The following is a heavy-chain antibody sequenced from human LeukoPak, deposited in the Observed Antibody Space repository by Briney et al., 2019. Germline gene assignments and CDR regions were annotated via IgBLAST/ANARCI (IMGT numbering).Heavy chain of an antibody. Sequence: ASVKVSCKASGYTFSNYGISWVRQAPGLGLEWMGWTSYNGNTNYAQKFQDRITMTTDTSTTTAYMELRSLESDDTAVYYCARHSGSGWQALGYWGQGTLVTVSS. D-gene: IGHD6-19*01. V-gene: IGHV1-18*04. CDR3: ARHSGSGWQALGY. J-gene: IGHJ4*02. CDR2: TSYNGNT. CDR1: GYTFSNYG.